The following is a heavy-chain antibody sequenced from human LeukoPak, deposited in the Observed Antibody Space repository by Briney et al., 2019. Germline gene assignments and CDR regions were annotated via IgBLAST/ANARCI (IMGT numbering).Heavy chain of an antibody. Sequence: SETLSLTCAVYGGSFSVYYRSWIRQPPGKGLEWIGEINHSGSTNYNPSLKSRVTISVDTSKNQFSLKLTSVTAADTAVYYCVGGWGYWGQGTLVTVSS. CDR3: VGGWGY. CDR1: GGSFSVYY. CDR2: INHSGST. D-gene: IGHD6-19*01. J-gene: IGHJ4*02. V-gene: IGHV4-34*01.